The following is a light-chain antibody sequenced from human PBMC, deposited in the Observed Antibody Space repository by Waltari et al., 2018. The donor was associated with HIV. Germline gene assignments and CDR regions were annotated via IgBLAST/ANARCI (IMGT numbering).Light chain of an antibody. J-gene: IGKJ5*01. CDR1: QSVSSN. Sequence: EIVMTQSQVTLSVSQGERATLSCRASQSVSSNLAWYQQKPGQAPRLLIYGASARATGIPARLSGSGSGTEFTLTISSLQSEDFAVYYCQQYTNWPITFGQGTRLEIK. V-gene: IGKV3-15*01. CDR3: QQYTNWPIT. CDR2: GAS.